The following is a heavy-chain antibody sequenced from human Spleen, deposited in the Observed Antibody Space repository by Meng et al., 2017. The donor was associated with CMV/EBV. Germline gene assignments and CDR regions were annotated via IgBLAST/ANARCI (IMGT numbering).Heavy chain of an antibody. CDR2: IYWDDDK. V-gene: IGHV2-5*02. Sequence: TCTFSGFSLSTSGVGAGRIRQPPGKALEWLALIYWDDDKRYSPSLKSRLTITKDTSKNQVVLTMTNMDPVDTATYYCAQGESVYFQHWGQGTLVTVSS. D-gene: IGHD3-16*01. CDR1: GFSLSTSGVG. J-gene: IGHJ1*01. CDR3: AQGESVYFQH.